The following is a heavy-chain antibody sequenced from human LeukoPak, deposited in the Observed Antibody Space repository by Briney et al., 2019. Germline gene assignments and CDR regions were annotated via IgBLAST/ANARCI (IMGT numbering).Heavy chain of an antibody. V-gene: IGHV3-21*01. CDR3: ARVGSTVRGVLKYYFDY. CDR2: ISSSSSYI. Sequence: AGGSLRLSCAASGFTFSSYSMNWVRQAPGKGLEWVSSISSSSSYIYYADSVKGRFTISRDNAKNSLYLQMNSLRAEDTAVYYCARVGSTVRGVLKYYFDYWGQGTLVTVSS. J-gene: IGHJ4*02. D-gene: IGHD3-10*01. CDR1: GFTFSSYS.